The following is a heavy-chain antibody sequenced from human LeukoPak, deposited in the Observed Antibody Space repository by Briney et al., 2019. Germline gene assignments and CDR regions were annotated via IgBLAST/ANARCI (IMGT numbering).Heavy chain of an antibody. CDR2: IIPIFGTA. Sequence: SVKVSCKASGGTFSSYAISWVRQALGQGLEWMGRIIPIFGTASYAQKFQGRVTITTDESTSTAYMELSSLRSEDTAVYYCARGRHGYNYYFDYWGQGTLVTVSS. D-gene: IGHD5-24*01. J-gene: IGHJ4*02. CDR3: ARGRHGYNYYFDY. V-gene: IGHV1-69*05. CDR1: GGTFSSYA.